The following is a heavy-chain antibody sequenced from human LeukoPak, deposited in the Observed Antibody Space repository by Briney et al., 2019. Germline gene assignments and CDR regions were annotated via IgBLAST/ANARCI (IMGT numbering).Heavy chain of an antibody. Sequence: NSAAXNWVRQSPSGGLEWLGRTYYRSNWYNDYAVSVQSRITITPDTSKNQFSLQLNSVTPEDTAVYYCVRDLDGFEYWGQGTLVTVSS. V-gene: IGHV6-1*01. J-gene: IGHJ4*02. CDR3: VRDLDGFEY. CDR2: TYYRSNWYN. CDR1: NSAA.